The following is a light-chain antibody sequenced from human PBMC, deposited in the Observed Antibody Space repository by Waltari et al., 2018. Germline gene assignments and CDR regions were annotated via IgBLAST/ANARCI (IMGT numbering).Light chain of an antibody. CDR2: WAS. V-gene: IGKV4-1*01. CDR3: QQHYSTPPT. Sequence: DIVMTQSPDSLAVSLGERATIDCKSSLSVLYSCNDKDYLAWYQQKPGQPPKLLIYWASTRESGVPDRVSGSGSGTDFTLTISRLQAEDVAVYYCQQHYSTPPTFGQGTKLEIK. J-gene: IGKJ2*01. CDR1: LSVLYSCNDKDY.